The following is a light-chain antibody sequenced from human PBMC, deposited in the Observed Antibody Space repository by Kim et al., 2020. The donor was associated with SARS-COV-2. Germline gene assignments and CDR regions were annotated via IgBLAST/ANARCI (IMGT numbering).Light chain of an antibody. CDR1: EDVSDY. CDR2: DAA. CDR3: QQYNAHPFT. Sequence: ASVGDRVTITCQASEDVSDYFDWYHQKPGEAPKVLIRDAATLETGVPSRFSRGGYGTEFSLTISSVQPEDMGTYYCQQYNAHPFTFGQGTQLEIK. J-gene: IGKJ5*01. V-gene: IGKV1-33*01.